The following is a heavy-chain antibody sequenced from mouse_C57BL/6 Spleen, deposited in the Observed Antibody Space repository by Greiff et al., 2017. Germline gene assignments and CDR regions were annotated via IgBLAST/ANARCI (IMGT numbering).Heavy chain of an antibody. CDR2: ISDGGSYT. V-gene: IGHV5-4*03. J-gene: IGHJ2*01. Sequence: EVMLVESGGGLVKPGGSLKLSCAASGFTFSSYAMSWVRQTPEQRLEWVATISDGGSYTYYPDTVKGRFTISRDNAKNNLYLQMSHLKSEDTAMYYGASDDDYVRSGLDYWGQGTTLTVSS. CDR1: GFTFSSYA. CDR3: ASDDDYVRSGLDY. D-gene: IGHD2-4*01.